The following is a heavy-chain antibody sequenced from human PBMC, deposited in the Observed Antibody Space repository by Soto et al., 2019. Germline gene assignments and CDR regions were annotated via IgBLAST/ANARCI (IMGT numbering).Heavy chain of an antibody. J-gene: IGHJ4*01. V-gene: IGHV2-5*02. Sequence: SGPTLVNPTQTLTLTCTLRTTGLGVFWIRQPPGKALEWLALIYRDDDRRYSPSLRSRLTITKDTSKNQVVLTMTNMDPVDTATYYCAHFESGGIPYFQYWGQGALVTVS. CDR2: IYRDDDR. CDR3: AHFESGGIPYFQY. CDR1: LRTTGLG. D-gene: IGHD2-2*01.